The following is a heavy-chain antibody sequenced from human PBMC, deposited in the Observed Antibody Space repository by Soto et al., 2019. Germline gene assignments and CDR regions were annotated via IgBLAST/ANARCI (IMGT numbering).Heavy chain of an antibody. Sequence: SETLSLTCTVSGGSISSGGYYWSWIRQHPGKGLEWIGYIYYSGSTYYNPSLKSRVTISVDTSKNQFSLKLSSVTAADTAVYYCARGLSVVDPIWSGYSAYYYYGMDVWGQGTTVTVSS. CDR3: ARGLSVVDPIWSGYSAYYYYGMDV. V-gene: IGHV4-31*03. CDR1: GGSISSGGYY. J-gene: IGHJ6*02. D-gene: IGHD3-3*01. CDR2: IYYSGST.